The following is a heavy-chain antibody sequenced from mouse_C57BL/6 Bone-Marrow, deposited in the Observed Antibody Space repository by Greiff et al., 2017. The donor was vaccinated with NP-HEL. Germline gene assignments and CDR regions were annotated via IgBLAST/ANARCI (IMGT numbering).Heavy chain of an antibody. Sequence: EVKLVESGGGLVKPGGSLKLSCAASGFTFSSYAMSWVRQTPEKRLEWVATISDGGSYTYYPDNVKGRFTISRDNAKNNLYLQMSHLKSEDTAMYYCARDHTPWFAYWGQGTLVTVSA. V-gene: IGHV5-4*01. CDR1: GFTFSSYA. CDR3: ARDHTPWFAY. D-gene: IGHD5-1-1*01. CDR2: ISDGGSYT. J-gene: IGHJ3*01.